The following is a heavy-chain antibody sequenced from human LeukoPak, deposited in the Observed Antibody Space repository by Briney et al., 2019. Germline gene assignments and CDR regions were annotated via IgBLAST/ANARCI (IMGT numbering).Heavy chain of an antibody. V-gene: IGHV1-69*05. Sequence: SVKVSCKASGGTFSSYAISWVRQAPGQGLEWMGGIIPIFGTANYAQKFQGRVTMTRDTSTSTVYMELSSLRSEDTAVYYCARDQVVIQKYYYYGMDVWGQGTTVTVSS. CDR1: GGTFSSYA. CDR3: ARDQVVIQKYYYYGMDV. D-gene: IGHD3-22*01. CDR2: IIPIFGTA. J-gene: IGHJ6*02.